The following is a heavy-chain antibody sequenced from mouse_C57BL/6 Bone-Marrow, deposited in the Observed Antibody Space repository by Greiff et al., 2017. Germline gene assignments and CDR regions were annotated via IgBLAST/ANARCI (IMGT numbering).Heavy chain of an antibody. CDR3: ARRLRNPYCYAMDY. J-gene: IGHJ4*01. V-gene: IGHV1-61*01. D-gene: IGHD1-1*01. CDR2: IYPSDSET. CDR1: GYTFTSYW. Sequence: VQLQQPGAELVRPGSSVKLSCKASGYTFTSYWMDWVKQRPGQGLEWIGNIYPSDSETHYNQKFKGKATFTVDKSSSTAYMQLSSLTSEDSAVYCCARRLRNPYCYAMDYWGQGTSVTVSA.